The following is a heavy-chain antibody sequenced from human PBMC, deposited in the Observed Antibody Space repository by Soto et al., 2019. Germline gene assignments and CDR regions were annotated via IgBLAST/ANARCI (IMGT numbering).Heavy chain of an antibody. V-gene: IGHV3-53*05. Sequence: SLRLSCAASGFTVSSNYMSWVRQAPGKGLEWVSVIYSDGSRYYADSVKGRFTISRDNSKNQVVLTMTNMDPADTATYYCARSHRGIGFYSDYWGQGTLVTVSS. D-gene: IGHD3-16*01. CDR2: IYSDGSR. CDR3: ARSHRGIGFYSDY. J-gene: IGHJ4*02. CDR1: GFTVSSNY.